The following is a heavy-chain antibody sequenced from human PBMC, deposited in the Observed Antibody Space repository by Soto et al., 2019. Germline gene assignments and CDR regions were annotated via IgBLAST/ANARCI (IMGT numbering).Heavy chain of an antibody. Sequence: GESLKISCAASGFTFSSYSMNWVRQAPGKGLEWVSSISSSSSYIYYADSVKGRFTISRDNAKNSLYLQMNSLRAEDTAVYYCARDKDVPGQSHGAVTTWFDPWGQGTLVTVSS. D-gene: IGHD4-17*01. CDR3: ARDKDVPGQSHGAVTTWFDP. CDR1: GFTFSSYS. J-gene: IGHJ5*02. V-gene: IGHV3-21*01. CDR2: ISSSSSYI.